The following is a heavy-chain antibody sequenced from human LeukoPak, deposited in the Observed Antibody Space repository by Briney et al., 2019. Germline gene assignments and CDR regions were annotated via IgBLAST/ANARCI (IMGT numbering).Heavy chain of an antibody. J-gene: IGHJ4*02. CDR1: GDSVSSKNGA. Sequence: SQTLSLTCAISGDSVSSKNGAWNWIRQSPSRGLEWLGRTYYRSKWYSDYAVSVQGRITISPDTSKNQFSLQLYSVTPEDAAVYYCARDVGTSGWYTFYYWGQGTLVTVSS. CDR3: ARDVGTSGWYTFYY. CDR2: TYYRSKWYS. V-gene: IGHV6-1*01. D-gene: IGHD6-19*01.